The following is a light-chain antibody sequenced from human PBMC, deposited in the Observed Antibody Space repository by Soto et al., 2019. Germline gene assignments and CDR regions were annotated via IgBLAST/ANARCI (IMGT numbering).Light chain of an antibody. J-gene: IGKJ4*02. CDR2: DAS. CDR1: ESVSRY. CDR3: QQRGSWPLT. Sequence: EIVLTQSPATLSLSPGERATLSCRASESVSRYLAWYQQKPGQAPRLLIYDASNRATDIPARFSGSGSRTDFTLTISSLEPEDFAVYYCQQRGSWPLTFGGGTKVEIK. V-gene: IGKV3-11*01.